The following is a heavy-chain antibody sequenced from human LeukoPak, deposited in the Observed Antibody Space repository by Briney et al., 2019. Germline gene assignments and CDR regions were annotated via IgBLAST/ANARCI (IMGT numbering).Heavy chain of an antibody. CDR1: GFTFSSYD. J-gene: IGHJ4*02. CDR2: IRSDGSIT. CDR3: ARDGRSGNFDK. D-gene: IGHD1-26*01. Sequence: GGSLRLSCAASGFTFSSYDMIWVRQAPGKGLAWVSVIRSDGSITTYADSVKGRFTISRDTAKNTLYLQMNSLRAEDTAVYYCARDGRSGNFDKWGQGTLVSVSS. V-gene: IGHV3-74*01.